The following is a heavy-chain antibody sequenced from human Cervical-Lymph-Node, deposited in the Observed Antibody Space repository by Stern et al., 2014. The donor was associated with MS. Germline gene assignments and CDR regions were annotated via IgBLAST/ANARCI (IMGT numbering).Heavy chain of an antibody. CDR2: INTSGDST. CDR1: GYTFTKYY. Sequence: QVQLVQSGAEVKKPGASVNVSCKASGYTFTKYYMHWVRQAPGPGLERMGIINTSGDSTSYAPKFQGIFTITRAASTNTVYMELNRLRSEDTAVYYCGRDEGGVVPTAVLDFWGQGTVVTVSS. CDR3: GRDEGGVVPTAVLDF. D-gene: IGHD3-16*01. J-gene: IGHJ4*02. V-gene: IGHV1-46*01.